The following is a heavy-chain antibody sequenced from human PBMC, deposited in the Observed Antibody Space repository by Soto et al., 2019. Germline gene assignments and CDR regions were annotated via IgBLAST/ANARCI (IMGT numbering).Heavy chain of an antibody. CDR1: GFTFDDYA. Sequence: EVQLVESGGAVVQPGGSLRLSCAASGFTFDDYAMHWVRQAPWKGLEWFSLISWDGRGTHYAESMKGRCTIARDNRKNSLYLQMNSLRAEDTGLYYCVTAAAPITAIAAAGTSFDDWGQGTLLTVSS. D-gene: IGHD6-13*01. J-gene: IGHJ4*02. CDR2: ISWDGRGT. V-gene: IGHV3-43D*04. CDR3: VTAAAPITAIAAAGTSFDD.